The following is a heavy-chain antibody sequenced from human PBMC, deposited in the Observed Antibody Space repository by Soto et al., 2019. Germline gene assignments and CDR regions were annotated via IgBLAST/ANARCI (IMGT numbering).Heavy chain of an antibody. CDR2: VYPADSDT. J-gene: IGHJ4*02. Sequence: GESLKISCKGSGYNFPTYWIGWVRQMPGKGLEWMGIVYPADSDTRYSPSFQGQVTISADKSINTAYLQWSSLKASDSAMYYCARAQAYYFDYCAQGTRVTVSS. CDR3: ARAQAYYFDY. D-gene: IGHD3-16*01. CDR1: GYNFPTYW. V-gene: IGHV5-51*01.